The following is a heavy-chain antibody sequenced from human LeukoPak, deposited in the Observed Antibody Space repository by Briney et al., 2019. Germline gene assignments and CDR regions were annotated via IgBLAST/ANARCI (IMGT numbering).Heavy chain of an antibody. V-gene: IGHV3-9*01. J-gene: IGHJ4*02. CDR2: ISWNSGSI. Sequence: GGSLRLSCAASGFIFDDYAMHWVRQAPGKGLEWVSSISWNSGSIAYADAVKGRFTISRDNANNSLSLQMNSLRVEDTALYYCAKGGYYDVLTGNDRYFDYWGQGTLVTVSS. D-gene: IGHD3-9*01. CDR3: AKGGYYDVLTGNDRYFDY. CDR1: GFIFDDYA.